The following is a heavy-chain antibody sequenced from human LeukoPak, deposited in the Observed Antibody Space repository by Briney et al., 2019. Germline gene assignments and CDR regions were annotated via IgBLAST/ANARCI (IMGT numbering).Heavy chain of an antibody. CDR3: ARSKAAGTYQLDNWFDP. CDR1: GYSISSGYY. D-gene: IGHD6-13*01. Sequence: PSETLSLTCAVSGYSISSGYYWGWIRQPPGKGLEWIGSIYHSGSTYYNPSLKSRVTISVDTSKNQFSLKLGSVTAADTAVYYCARSKAAGTYQLDNWFDPWGQGTLVTVSS. CDR2: IYHSGST. V-gene: IGHV4-38-2*01. J-gene: IGHJ5*02.